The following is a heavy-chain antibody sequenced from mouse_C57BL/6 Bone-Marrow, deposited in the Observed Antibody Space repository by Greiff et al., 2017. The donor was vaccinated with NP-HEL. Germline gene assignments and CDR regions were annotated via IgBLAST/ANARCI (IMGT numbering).Heavy chain of an antibody. Sequence: EVQLQQSGPELVKPGASVKISCKASGYTFTDYYMNWVKQSHGKSLEWIGDINPNNGGTSYNQKFKGKATLTVDKSSSTAYMELRSLTSEDSAVYYCARGGPTYYSNYDYWGQGTTLTVSS. CDR3: ARGGPTYYSNYDY. V-gene: IGHV1-26*01. CDR1: GYTFTDYY. J-gene: IGHJ2*01. D-gene: IGHD2-5*01. CDR2: INPNNGGT.